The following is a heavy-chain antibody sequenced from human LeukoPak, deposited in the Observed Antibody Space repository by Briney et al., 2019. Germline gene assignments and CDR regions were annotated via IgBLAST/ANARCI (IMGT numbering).Heavy chain of an antibody. CDR1: GFTFSSYP. CDR2: ISSGCGCT. CDR3: GKVGSAVYFDD. D-gene: IGHD2-2*01. J-gene: IGHJ4*02. V-gene: IGHV3-23*01. Sequence: PGGSLRLSCAASGFTFSSYPMSWVRQAPGKGLEGVGAISSGCGCTYYADSVKGRFTIYRDNSKNTQYLQMNSMRAEDKAVYDCGKVGSAVYFDDWGRGKLARVS.